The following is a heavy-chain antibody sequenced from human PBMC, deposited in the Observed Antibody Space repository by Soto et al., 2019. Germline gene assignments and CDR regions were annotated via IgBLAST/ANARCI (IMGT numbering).Heavy chain of an antibody. CDR3: ARDLRRDAGDYYYYYGMDV. D-gene: IGHD4-17*01. J-gene: IGHJ6*02. CDR2: IYYSGST. V-gene: IGHV4-31*03. CDR1: GDSVNSATYY. Sequence: PSETLSLTCTVSGDSVNSATYYWSWIRQPPGKGLEWIGYIYYSGSTYYNPSLKSRVTISVDTSKNQFSLKLSSVTAADTAVYYCARDLRRDAGDYYYYYGMDVWGQGTTVTVSS.